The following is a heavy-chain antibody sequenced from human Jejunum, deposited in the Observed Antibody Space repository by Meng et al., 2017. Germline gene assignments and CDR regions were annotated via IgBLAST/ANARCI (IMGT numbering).Heavy chain of an antibody. D-gene: IGHD4-17*01. CDR3: ARHLGHGDGLKIGFDY. V-gene: IGHV4-39*01. CDR2: INYSGNT. CDR1: GGSIISSNYY. J-gene: IGHJ4*02. Sequence: QLQLQASGPGLVKPSETLSLTCTVSGGSIISSNYYWGWLRQPPGKGLEWIGSINYSGNTYQNPSLKSRGTISVDTSKNQFSLTVSSVTAADTAVYYCARHLGHGDGLKIGFDYWGQGTLVTVSS.